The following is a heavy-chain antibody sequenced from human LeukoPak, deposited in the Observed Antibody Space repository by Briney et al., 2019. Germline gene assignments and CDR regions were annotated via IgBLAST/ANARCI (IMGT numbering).Heavy chain of an antibody. D-gene: IGHD3-9*01. V-gene: IGHV4-39*01. J-gene: IGHJ4*02. CDR1: GGSGDSVSSSTYY. Sequence: KPSETLSLTCTVSGGSGDSVSSSTYYWGWIRQPPGKGLEWIGNIYYTGSTYYNPSLKSRVTMSVDTSKNQFSLKVSSVTAADTAVYYCARLSKGRYFDYIFDYWGQGTLVTVSS. CDR3: ARLSKGRYFDYIFDY. CDR2: IYYTGST.